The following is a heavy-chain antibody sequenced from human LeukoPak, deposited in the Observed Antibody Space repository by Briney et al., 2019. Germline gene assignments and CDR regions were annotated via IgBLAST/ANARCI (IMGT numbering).Heavy chain of an antibody. CDR2: INTNTGNP. CDR3: ARDPHYYDSSGYHDDAFDI. D-gene: IGHD3-22*01. V-gene: IGHV7-4-1*02. CDR1: GYTFTSYA. J-gene: IGHJ3*02. Sequence: ASVKVSCKASGYTFTSYAMNWVRQAPGQGLEWMGWINTNTGNPTYAQGFTGRFVFSLDTSVSTAYLQISSLKAGDTAVYYCARDPHYYDSSGYHDDAFDIWGQGTMVTVSS.